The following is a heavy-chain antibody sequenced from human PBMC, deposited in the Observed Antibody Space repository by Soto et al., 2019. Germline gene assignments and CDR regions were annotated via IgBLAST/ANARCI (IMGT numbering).Heavy chain of an antibody. Sequence: QVQLVESGGGVVQPGRSLRLSCAASGFTFSSYGMHWVRQAPGKGLEWVAVISHDGSNKYYGDSVKGRFNISRDNSKNTLYLQMNSLRAEDTAVYYCAKDNCISTSCYRLYNWFDPWGQGTLVTVSS. CDR2: ISHDGSNK. V-gene: IGHV3-30*18. J-gene: IGHJ5*02. D-gene: IGHD2-2*01. CDR1: GFTFSSYG. CDR3: AKDNCISTSCYRLYNWFDP.